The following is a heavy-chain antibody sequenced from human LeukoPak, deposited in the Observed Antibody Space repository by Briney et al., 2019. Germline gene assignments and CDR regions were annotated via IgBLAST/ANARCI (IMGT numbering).Heavy chain of an antibody. Sequence: RQAXXXXXEWVAVISYDGSNKYYADSVKGRFTISRDNSKNTLYLQMNSLRAEDTAVYYCARGSPPGAFDIWGQGTMVTVSS. CDR3: ARGSPPGAFDI. V-gene: IGHV3-30*01. CDR2: ISYDGSNK. D-gene: IGHD1-26*01. J-gene: IGHJ3*02.